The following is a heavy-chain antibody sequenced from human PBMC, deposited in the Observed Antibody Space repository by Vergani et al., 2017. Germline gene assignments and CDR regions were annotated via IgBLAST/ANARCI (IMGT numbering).Heavy chain of an antibody. J-gene: IGHJ5*02. CDR2: VLPIFNTA. Sequence: QVQLVQSGAEVKKPGSSVKVSCKASGGTFSNSGFSWVRQAPGHGLEWMGRVLPIFNTANYGQKFQGRVTITADESPSTAYMELRSLRYEDTAVYYCARNRGRGGSYSVSWFDPWGQGTQVTVAS. V-gene: IGHV1-69*13. CDR1: GGTFSNSG. D-gene: IGHD3-10*01. CDR3: ARNRGRGGSYSVSWFDP.